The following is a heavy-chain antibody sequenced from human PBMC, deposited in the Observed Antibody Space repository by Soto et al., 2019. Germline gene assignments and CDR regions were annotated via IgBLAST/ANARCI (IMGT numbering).Heavy chain of an antibody. D-gene: IGHD3-16*01. CDR2: IIPIFGTA. V-gene: IGHV1-69*13. CDR1: GCTLSRYS. CDR3: ARPSQSWPGGWYFDL. Sequence: FSVKLYRKASGCTLSRYSINCLRQAPGQGLEWIGGIIPIFGTANSAQKFQGRVTPTADESTSTAHMELNSLRNEDTAVYFCARPSQSWPGGWYFDLWGRGTLVTVS. J-gene: IGHJ2*01.